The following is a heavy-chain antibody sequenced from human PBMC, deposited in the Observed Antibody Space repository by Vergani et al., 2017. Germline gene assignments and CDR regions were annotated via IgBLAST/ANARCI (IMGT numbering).Heavy chain of an antibody. CDR2: IRYDGNNI. D-gene: IGHD5-12*01. CDR1: GFPFSSYA. J-gene: IGHJ3*02. Sequence: QVQLVESGGGVVQPGGSLRLSCAASGFPFSSYAMHWLRQGTGKGLEWVAFIRYDGNNIYYAASVKGRFTISRDNSKNTLFLQMNSLRTEDTAVYYCAKVKSGYDQDGFVIWGQGTLVTVSS. CDR3: AKVKSGYDQDGFVI. V-gene: IGHV3-30*02.